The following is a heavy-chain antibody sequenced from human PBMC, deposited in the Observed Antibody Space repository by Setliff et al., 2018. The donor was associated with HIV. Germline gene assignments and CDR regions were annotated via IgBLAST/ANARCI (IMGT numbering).Heavy chain of an antibody. V-gene: IGHV3-33*01. Sequence: GGSLRLSCAASGFTFSNYGMHWVRQAPGKGLEWVAVIWYDGSNKYYADSVKGRFTISRDNSKSTLYLQMNSLRAEDTAVYYCARGHSGSYFPYFDYWGQGTLVTVSS. D-gene: IGHD1-26*01. J-gene: IGHJ4*02. CDR3: ARGHSGSYFPYFDY. CDR1: GFTFSNYG. CDR2: IWYDGSNK.